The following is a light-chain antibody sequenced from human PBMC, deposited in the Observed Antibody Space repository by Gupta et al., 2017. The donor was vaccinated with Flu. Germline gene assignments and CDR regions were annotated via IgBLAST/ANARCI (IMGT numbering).Light chain of an antibody. CDR1: QNIGNY. Sequence: DVQMTQSPSSLPASVGDTVTLTCRASQNIGNYLNWYQHRPGKAPRLLISGASDLQSGAPSRFSGSGSGTDFTLTIYALQSEDFATYYCQQSDSLPLTFGGGTEV. V-gene: IGKV1-39*01. J-gene: IGKJ4*01. CDR2: GAS. CDR3: QQSDSLPLT.